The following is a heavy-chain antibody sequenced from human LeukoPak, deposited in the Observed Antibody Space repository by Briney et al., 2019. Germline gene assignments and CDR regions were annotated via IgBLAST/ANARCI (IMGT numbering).Heavy chain of an antibody. CDR1: GGSMSRYY. V-gene: IGHV4-59*01. CDR2: IYYSGST. CDR3: ARDSTMVRGVIGYFDC. J-gene: IGHJ4*02. Sequence: SETLSLTCTVSGGSMSRYYWSWIRQPPGEALKSIGYIYYSGSTNYNPSLKSRVTISVDPSKNQFSLKLSPVTAADTAVYYCARDSTMVRGVIGYFDCWGQGTLVTVSS. D-gene: IGHD3-10*01.